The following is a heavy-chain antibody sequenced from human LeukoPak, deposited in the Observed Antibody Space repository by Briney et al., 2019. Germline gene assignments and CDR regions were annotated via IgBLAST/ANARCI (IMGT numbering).Heavy chain of an antibody. J-gene: IGHJ2*01. CDR3: ARQYIDILTGYHRGELYWYFDL. V-gene: IGHV4-61*02. Sequence: PPETLSLTCTVSGGSISSGSYYWSWIRQPAGKGLEWIGRIYTSGSTNYNPSLKSRVTISVDTSKNQFSLKLNSVTAADTAVYYCARQYIDILTGYHRGELYWYFDLWGRGTLVTVSS. D-gene: IGHD3-9*01. CDR2: IYTSGST. CDR1: GGSISSGSYY.